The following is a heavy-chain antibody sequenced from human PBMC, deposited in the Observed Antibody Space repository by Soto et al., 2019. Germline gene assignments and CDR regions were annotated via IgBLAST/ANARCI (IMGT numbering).Heavy chain of an antibody. CDR3: AREYLRFLEWLTGLNWFDP. D-gene: IGHD3-3*01. CDR2: INAGNGNT. Sequence: QVQLVQSGAEVKKPGASVKVSCKASGYTFTSYAMHWVRQAPGQRLEWMGWINAGNGNTKYSQKFQGRGTITRDTSASTAYMELSSLRSEDTAVYYCAREYLRFLEWLTGLNWFDPWGQGTLVTVSS. CDR1: GYTFTSYA. V-gene: IGHV1-3*01. J-gene: IGHJ5*02.